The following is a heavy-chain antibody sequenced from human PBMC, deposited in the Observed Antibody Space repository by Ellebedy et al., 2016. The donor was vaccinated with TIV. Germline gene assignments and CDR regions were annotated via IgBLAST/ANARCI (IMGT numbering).Heavy chain of an antibody. CDR2: IWYDGSNK. V-gene: IGHV3-30*02. Sequence: GESLKISXAASGFTFSSYGMHWVRQAPGKGLEWVAVIWYDGSNKYYADSVKGRFTISRDNSKNTLYLQMSSLRAEDTAVYYCATSAFGDSSGYPTPGDWGQGTLVTVSS. CDR3: ATSAFGDSSGYPTPGD. J-gene: IGHJ4*02. D-gene: IGHD3-22*01. CDR1: GFTFSSYG.